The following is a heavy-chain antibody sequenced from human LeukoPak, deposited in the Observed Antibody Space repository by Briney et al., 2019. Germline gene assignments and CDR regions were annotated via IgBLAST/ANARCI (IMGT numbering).Heavy chain of an antibody. V-gene: IGHV1-69*04. CDR2: IIPILGIA. J-gene: IGHJ4*02. D-gene: IGHD3-22*01. CDR1: GYTFTSYG. Sequence: SVKVSCKASGYTFTSYGISWVRQAPGQGLEWMGRIIPILGIANYAQKFQGRVTITADKSTSTAYMELSSLRSEDTAVYYCASSPYDSSGYNDYWGQGTLVTVSS. CDR3: ASSPYDSSGYNDY.